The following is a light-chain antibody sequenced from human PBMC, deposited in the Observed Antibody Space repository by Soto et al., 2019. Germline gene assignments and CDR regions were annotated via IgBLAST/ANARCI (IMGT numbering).Light chain of an antibody. CDR2: DVA. J-gene: IGLJ1*01. V-gene: IGLV2-14*03. CDR1: SSDVGSYDY. Sequence: QRVLTQPASGSGAAGHVSTISCTGTSSDVGSYDYVSWYQHHPGKAPKLMIYDVANRPSGVSNRFSGSKSGNTASLTISGLQAEDEADYYCNSYTSTRTYVFGTGTKVTVL. CDR3: NSYTSTRTYV.